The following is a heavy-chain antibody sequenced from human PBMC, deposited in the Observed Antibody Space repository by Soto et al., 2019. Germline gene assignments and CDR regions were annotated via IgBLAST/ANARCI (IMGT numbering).Heavy chain of an antibody. D-gene: IGHD2-2*01. CDR3: ASREYCSITSCYEINYYYYGMDV. CDR1: GGTFSSYA. Sequence: QVQLVQSGAEVKKPGSSVKVSCKASGGTFSSYAISWVRQAPGQGLEWMGGIIPIFGTANYAQKFQGRVTITADESTSTAYMELSSLRSEDTAVYYCASREYCSITSCYEINYYYYGMDVWGQGTTVTVSS. V-gene: IGHV1-69*01. CDR2: IIPIFGTA. J-gene: IGHJ6*02.